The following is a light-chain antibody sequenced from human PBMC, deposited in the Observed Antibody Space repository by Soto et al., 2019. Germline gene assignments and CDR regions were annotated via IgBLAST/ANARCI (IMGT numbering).Light chain of an antibody. CDR1: QSISSW. V-gene: IGKV1-5*03. CDR2: KAP. Sequence: DIQMTHSPSTLSASVGDRVTITCRASQSISSWLAWYQQKPGKAPKLLHYKAPSLESGLPSRFSGSGSGTEFTLTISSLQPDDFATYYCQHYHSSPRTFGQGTKVEIK. J-gene: IGKJ1*01. CDR3: QHYHSSPRT.